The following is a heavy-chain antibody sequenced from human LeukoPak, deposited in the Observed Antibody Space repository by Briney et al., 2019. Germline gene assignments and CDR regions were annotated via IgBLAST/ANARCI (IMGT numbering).Heavy chain of an antibody. CDR2: ISGSGGST. J-gene: IGHJ4*02. D-gene: IGHD3-10*01. CDR3: AKRSAPVSPGGFDY. CDR1: GFTFSSYA. Sequence: GGSLRLSRAASGFTFSSYAMSWVRQAPGKGLEWVSAISGSGGSTYYADSVKGRFTISRDNSKNTLYLQINSLRAEDTAVYYCAKRSAPVSPGGFDYWGQGTLVTVSS. V-gene: IGHV3-23*01.